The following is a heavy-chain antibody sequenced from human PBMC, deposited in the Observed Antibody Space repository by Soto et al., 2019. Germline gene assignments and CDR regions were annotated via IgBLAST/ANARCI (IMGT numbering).Heavy chain of an antibody. D-gene: IGHD3-9*01. CDR1: GFTFSTYA. Sequence: GGSLRLSCASSGFTFSTYAMIWVRQAPGKGLEWVSAISGSGGSTYYADSVKGRFTISRDNSKNTLYLQMNSLRAEDTAVYYCARDLLRLTGYYEGPWFDPWGQGTLVTVSS. V-gene: IGHV3-23*01. CDR3: ARDLLRLTGYYEGPWFDP. CDR2: ISGSGGST. J-gene: IGHJ5*02.